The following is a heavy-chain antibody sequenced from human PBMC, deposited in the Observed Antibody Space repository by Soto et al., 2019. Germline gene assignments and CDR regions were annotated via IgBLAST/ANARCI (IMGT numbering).Heavy chain of an antibody. CDR1: GFTFSSYW. CDR3: ARTAMGGYYFDY. V-gene: IGHV3-74*01. Sequence: GGSLRLSCAASGFTFSSYWMHWVRQAPGKGLVWVSRINSDGSSTSYADSVKGRFTISRDNAKNTLYLQMNSLRAEDTAVYYCARTAMGGYYFDYWGQGTLVTVSS. J-gene: IGHJ4*02. CDR2: INSDGSST. D-gene: IGHD5-18*01.